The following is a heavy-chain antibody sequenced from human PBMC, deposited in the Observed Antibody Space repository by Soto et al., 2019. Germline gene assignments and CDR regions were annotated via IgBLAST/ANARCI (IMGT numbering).Heavy chain of an antibody. CDR1: GYTFTNYW. CDR3: ARHRKSGSYPLEAFDI. Sequence: GESLKISCQGSGYTFTNYWIGWVRQMPGKGLEWMGIIYPFDSDTRYSPSFQGQVTFSVDKSIRTAYLQWSSLKASDTAMFYCARHRKSGSYPLEAFDIWGQGTMVTAS. CDR2: IYPFDSDT. V-gene: IGHV5-51*01. J-gene: IGHJ3*02. D-gene: IGHD1-26*01.